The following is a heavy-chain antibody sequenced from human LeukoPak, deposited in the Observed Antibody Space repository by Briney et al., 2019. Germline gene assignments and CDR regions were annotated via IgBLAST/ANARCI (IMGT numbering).Heavy chain of an antibody. V-gene: IGHV4-38-2*01. Sequence: PSETLSLTCAVSGYSISSGYYWGWIRQPPGKGLEWIGSIYHSGSTYYNPSLTSRVTISVDTSKKQFSLKLSSVTAADTAVYYCARDSSSSYSDAFDIWGQGTMVTVSS. CDR2: IYHSGST. CDR3: ARDSSSSYSDAFDI. J-gene: IGHJ3*02. CDR1: GYSISSGYY. D-gene: IGHD6-13*01.